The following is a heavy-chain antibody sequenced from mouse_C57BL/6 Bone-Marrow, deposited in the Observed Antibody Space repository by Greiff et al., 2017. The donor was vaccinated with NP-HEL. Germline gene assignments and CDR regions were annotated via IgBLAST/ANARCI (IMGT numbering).Heavy chain of an antibody. V-gene: IGHV14-4*01. D-gene: IGHD2-1*01. CDR3: IYYGNYRWYVDV. CDR2: IDPENGDT. J-gene: IGHJ1*03. CDR1: GFNIKDDY. Sequence: EVQLQQSGAELVRPGASVKLSCTASGFNIKDDYMHWVKQRPEQGLEWIGWIDPENGDTEYASKFQGKATITADTSSNTAYLQLSSLTSEDTAVYYCIYYGNYRWYVDVWGTGTTVTVSS.